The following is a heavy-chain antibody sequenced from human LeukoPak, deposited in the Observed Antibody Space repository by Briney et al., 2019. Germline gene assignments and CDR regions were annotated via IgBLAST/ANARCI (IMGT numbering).Heavy chain of an antibody. Sequence: PSETLSLTCAVYGGSFSGYYWSWIRQPPGKGLEWIGEINHSGSTNYNPSLKSRVTISVDTSKNQFSLKLSSVTAADTAVYYCARGLPTAVVAATPFDYWGQGTLVTVSS. CDR2: INHSGST. V-gene: IGHV4-34*01. CDR1: GGSFSGYY. J-gene: IGHJ4*02. CDR3: ARGLPTAVVAATPFDY. D-gene: IGHD2-15*01.